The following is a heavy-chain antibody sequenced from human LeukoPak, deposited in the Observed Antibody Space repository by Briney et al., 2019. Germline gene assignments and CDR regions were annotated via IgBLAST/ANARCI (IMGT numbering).Heavy chain of an antibody. CDR1: GGSISSGTYY. D-gene: IGHD6-19*01. V-gene: IGHV4-61*02. Sequence: SQTLSLTCTVSGGSISSGTYYWSWIRQPAGKGLEWIGRIYTSGSTNYNPSLKSRVTISLDPSKNQFSLKLSSVTAADTAVYYCAGDGSGWLNWFDPWGQGTLVTVSS. J-gene: IGHJ5*02. CDR2: IYTSGST. CDR3: AGDGSGWLNWFDP.